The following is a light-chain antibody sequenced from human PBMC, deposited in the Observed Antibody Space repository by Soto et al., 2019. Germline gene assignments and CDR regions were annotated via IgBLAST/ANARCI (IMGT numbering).Light chain of an antibody. CDR3: CSYAGRSDYV. V-gene: IGLV2-23*02. J-gene: IGLJ1*01. CDR1: NSNVGNYNL. CDR2: EVT. Sequence: QSVLAQPASVSGSPGQSITISCTGTNSNVGNYNLVSWYQQHPGRAPKLLIYEVTKRPSGVSNRFSASKSGNTASLTISGFQAEDEADYYCCSYAGRSDYVFGTGTKVTVL.